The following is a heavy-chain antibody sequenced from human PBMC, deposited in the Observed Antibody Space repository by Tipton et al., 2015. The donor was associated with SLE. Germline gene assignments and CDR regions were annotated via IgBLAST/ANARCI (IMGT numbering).Heavy chain of an antibody. V-gene: IGHV1-3*01. Sequence: QSGAEVKKPGASVKVSCKASGYTFTSYAVHWVRQAPGQRLEWMGWINAGNGNTKYSQKFQDRVTITRDTSASTAYMELSSLRFEDTAVYYCARGRIVGATGWFDPWGQGTLVTVSS. J-gene: IGHJ5*02. D-gene: IGHD1-26*01. CDR3: ARGRIVGATGWFDP. CDR1: GYTFTSYA. CDR2: INAGNGNT.